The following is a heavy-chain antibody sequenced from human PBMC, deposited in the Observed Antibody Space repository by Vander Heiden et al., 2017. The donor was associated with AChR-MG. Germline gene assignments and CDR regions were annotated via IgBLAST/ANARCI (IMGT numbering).Heavy chain of an antibody. CDR2: ISSGSGSI. D-gene: IGHD1-26*01. J-gene: IGHJ3*01. CDR3: ARQTWEHGFDV. CDR1: GFLFSTYT. V-gene: IGHV3-21*02. Sequence: DVPLVESGGGLVKPGGSLRLSCAASGFLFSTYTVNWVRQATGKGLEWVSSISSGSGSINYGESVKGRFTISRDNAKNSLYLEMNSLRAEDTAVYDCARQTWEHGFDVWGQGTVGTVSS.